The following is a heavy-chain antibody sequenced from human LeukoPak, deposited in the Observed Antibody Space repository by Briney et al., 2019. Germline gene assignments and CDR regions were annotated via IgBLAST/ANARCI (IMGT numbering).Heavy chain of an antibody. CDR3: ARARGGYCRGGSSSPMGLFSPKKNCFAP. D-gene: IGHD2-15*01. CDR2: IKQDGSEK. Sequence: GGSLRLSCAASGFTFSSYWMSWVRQAPGKGLEWVANIKQDGSEKYYVDSVKGRFTISRDNAKNSLYLQMNSLRAEDTAVYYCARARGGYCRGGSSSPMGLFSPKKNCFAPGAREPLVTVSS. CDR1: GFTFSSYW. V-gene: IGHV3-7*01. J-gene: IGHJ5*02.